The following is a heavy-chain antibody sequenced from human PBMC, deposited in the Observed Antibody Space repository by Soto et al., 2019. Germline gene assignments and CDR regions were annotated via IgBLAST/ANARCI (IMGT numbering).Heavy chain of an antibody. D-gene: IGHD4-17*01. CDR2: ISSSSSTI. V-gene: IGHV3-48*01. Sequence: GWSLRLSCAASGFTFSSYSMNWVRQAPGKGLEWVSYISSSSSTIYYADSVKGRFTISRDNAKNSLYLQMNSLRAEDTAVYYCARRVLRSGFIFDYWGQGTLVTVSS. CDR3: ARRVLRSGFIFDY. J-gene: IGHJ4*02. CDR1: GFTFSSYS.